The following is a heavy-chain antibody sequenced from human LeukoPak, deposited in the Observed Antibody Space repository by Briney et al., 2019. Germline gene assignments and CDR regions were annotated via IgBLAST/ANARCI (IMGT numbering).Heavy chain of an antibody. CDR1: GGSISSGSYY. V-gene: IGHV4-61*02. CDR3: ARREQQLAYYYYYMDV. D-gene: IGHD6-13*01. CDR2: IYTSGST. Sequence: SETLSLTCTVSGGSISSGSYYWSWIRQPAGKGLEWIGRIYTSGSTNYNPSLKSRVTISVDTSKNQYSLKLSSVSAADTAVYYCARREQQLAYYYYYMDVWGKGTTVTVSS. J-gene: IGHJ6*03.